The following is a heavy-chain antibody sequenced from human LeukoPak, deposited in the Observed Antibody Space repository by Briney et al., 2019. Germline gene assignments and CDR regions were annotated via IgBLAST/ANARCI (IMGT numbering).Heavy chain of an antibody. CDR1: GYTFTSYA. CDR3: ARSFNPHITIWLGMDV. CDR2: INAGNGNT. J-gene: IGHJ6*04. D-gene: IGHD3-9*01. V-gene: IGHV1-3*01. Sequence: ASVKVSCKASGYTFTSYAMHWVRQAPGQRLEWMGWINAGNGNTKYSQKFQGRVTITRDTSASTAYMELSSLRSEDTAVYYCARSFNPHITIWLGMDVWGKGTTVTVSS.